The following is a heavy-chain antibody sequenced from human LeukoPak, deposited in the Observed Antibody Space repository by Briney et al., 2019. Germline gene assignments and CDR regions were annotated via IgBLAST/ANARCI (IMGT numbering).Heavy chain of an antibody. J-gene: IGHJ5*02. Sequence: SVKVSCKASGGTFSSYAISWVRQAPGQGLEWMGGIIPIFGTANYAQKFQGRVTITADESTSTAYMELSSLRSEDTAVYYCASTLQPDHLNWFDPWGQGTLVTVSS. CDR3: ASTLQPDHLNWFDP. D-gene: IGHD2/OR15-2a*01. CDR2: IIPIFGTA. CDR1: GGTFSSYA. V-gene: IGHV1-69*13.